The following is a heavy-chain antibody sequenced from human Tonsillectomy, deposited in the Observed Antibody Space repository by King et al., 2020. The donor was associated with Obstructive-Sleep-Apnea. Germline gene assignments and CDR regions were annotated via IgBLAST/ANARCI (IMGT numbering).Heavy chain of an antibody. Sequence: QLVQSGGGLVQPGGSLRLSCAASGFTFSSYAMSWVRQAPGKGLEWVSAISGSGGSTYYADSVKGRFTISRDNSKNTLYLQMNSLRAEDTAVYYCAKDLLGYYGSGSYKDYWGQGTLVTVSS. CDR3: AKDLLGYYGSGSYKDY. CDR1: GFTFSSYA. J-gene: IGHJ4*02. V-gene: IGHV3-23*04. D-gene: IGHD3-10*01. CDR2: ISGSGGST.